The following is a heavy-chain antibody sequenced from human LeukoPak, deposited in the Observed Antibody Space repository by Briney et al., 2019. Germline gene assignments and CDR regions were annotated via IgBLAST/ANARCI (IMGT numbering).Heavy chain of an antibody. V-gene: IGHV4-61*02. Sequence: PSETLSLTCAVSGGSISSGGYSWSWIRQPAGKGLEWIGRINTSGNTNYNPSLKSRVTISVDTSKNQFSLKLTSVTAADTAVYYCAREPRGNCSSTSCPFYYYMDVWGKGTTVTVSS. CDR2: INTSGNT. J-gene: IGHJ6*03. CDR1: GGSISSGGYS. D-gene: IGHD2-2*01. CDR3: AREPRGNCSSTSCPFYYYMDV.